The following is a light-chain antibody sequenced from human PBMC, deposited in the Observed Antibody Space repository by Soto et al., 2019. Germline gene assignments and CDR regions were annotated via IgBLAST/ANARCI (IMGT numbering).Light chain of an antibody. Sequence: EIMLTQSPGTLSLSPGERATLSCRASQSVTSSYLVWYQQKPGQAPRLLIYGASSRATGIPDRFSGSGSGTDFTLTISRLEPEDSAVYYCQQYGSLPWTFGQGTKVEIK. CDR1: QSVTSSY. CDR2: GAS. V-gene: IGKV3-20*01. CDR3: QQYGSLPWT. J-gene: IGKJ1*01.